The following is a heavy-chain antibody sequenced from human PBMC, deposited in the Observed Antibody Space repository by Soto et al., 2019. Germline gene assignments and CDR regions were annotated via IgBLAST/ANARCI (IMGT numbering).Heavy chain of an antibody. CDR2: ISWNSATR. J-gene: IGHJ4*02. V-gene: IGHV3-9*01. Sequence: EVQLVDSGGGLVQPGRSLRLSCAASGFTFDIYAMHWVRQAPGKGLAWVSSISWNSATRGYADSVKGRFTISRDNAKNSLYLQMDSLRTEDTAFYYCAKELGGYSYGYELDHWGQGTLVAVSS. CDR3: AKELGGYSYGYELDH. CDR1: GFTFDIYA. D-gene: IGHD5-18*01.